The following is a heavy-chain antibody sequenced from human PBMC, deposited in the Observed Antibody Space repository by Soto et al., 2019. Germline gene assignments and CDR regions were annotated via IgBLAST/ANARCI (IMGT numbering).Heavy chain of an antibody. CDR2: IWYDGSNK. Sequence: GGSLRLSCAASGFTFSSYAMHWVRQATGTGLEWVPVIWYDGSNKYYADSVKGRFTISRDNSKNTLYLQMNSLRAEETAVYYCAREAGEGDCSGGSGYLQAAFDIWGQGTMVTV. D-gene: IGHD2-15*01. CDR1: GFTFSSYA. CDR3: AREAGEGDCSGGSGYLQAAFDI. V-gene: IGHV3-33*08. J-gene: IGHJ3*02.